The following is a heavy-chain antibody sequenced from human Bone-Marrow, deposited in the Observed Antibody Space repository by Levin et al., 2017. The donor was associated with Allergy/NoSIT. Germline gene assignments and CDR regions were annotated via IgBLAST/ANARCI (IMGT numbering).Heavy chain of an antibody. Sequence: GESLKISCAASGFTFSSYAMHWVRQAPGKGLEWVAVISYDGSNKYYADSVKGRFTISRDNSKNTLYLQMNSLRAEDTAVYYCARDPQESSSSLTYYYYGMDGWGQGTTVTVSS. J-gene: IGHJ6*02. CDR3: ARDPQESSSSLTYYYYGMDG. CDR1: GFTFSSYA. V-gene: IGHV3-30*04. CDR2: ISYDGSNK. D-gene: IGHD6-6*01.